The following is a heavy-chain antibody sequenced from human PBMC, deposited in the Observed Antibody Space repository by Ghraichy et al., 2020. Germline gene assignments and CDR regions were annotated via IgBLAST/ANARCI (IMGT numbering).Heavy chain of an antibody. J-gene: IGHJ3*02. CDR3: AKAGSGDDAFDI. D-gene: IGHD3-3*01. CDR2: ISGSGGST. Sequence: GALRLSCAASGFTFSSYAMSWVRQAPGKGLEWVSAISGSGGSTYYADSVKGRFTISRDNSKNTLYLQMNSLRAEDTAVYYCAKAGSGDDAFDIWGQGTMVTVSS. CDR1: GFTFSSYA. V-gene: IGHV3-23*01.